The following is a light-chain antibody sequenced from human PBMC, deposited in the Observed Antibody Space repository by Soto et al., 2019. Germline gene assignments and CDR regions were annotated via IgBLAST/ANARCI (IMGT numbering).Light chain of an antibody. CDR1: SSDVGGYNY. CDR2: EVS. V-gene: IGLV2-14*01. Sequence: ALTQPASVSGSPGQSITISCTGTSSDVGGYNYVSWYQQHPAKAPKLMIFEVSNRPSGLSNRFSGSKSGNTASLTISGLQAEDEADYYCSSYTSSSNYVFGTGTKVTVL. J-gene: IGLJ1*01. CDR3: SSYTSSSNYV.